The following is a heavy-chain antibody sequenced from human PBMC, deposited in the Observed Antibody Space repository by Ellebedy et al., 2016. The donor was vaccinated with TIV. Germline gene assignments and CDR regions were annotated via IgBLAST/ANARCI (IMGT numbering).Heavy chain of an antibody. CDR3: ARQRKGYYSYYFDS. CDR2: LYYSWSA. Sequence: MPSETLSLTCTVSGDSISDYDWSWLRQPPGKGLECIGYLYYSWSAKYNPSLKSRVIISGDTSKNQLSLKLSSVTASDTAVYYCARQRKGYYSYYFDSWGQGTLVTVSS. V-gene: IGHV4-59*08. D-gene: IGHD3-22*01. CDR1: GDSISDYD. J-gene: IGHJ4*02.